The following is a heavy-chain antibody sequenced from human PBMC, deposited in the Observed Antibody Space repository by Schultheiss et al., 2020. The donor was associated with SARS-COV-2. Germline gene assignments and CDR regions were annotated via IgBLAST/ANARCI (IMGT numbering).Heavy chain of an antibody. Sequence: GGSLRLSCVASRFTFSSFAMHWVRQAPGKGLEWVSGISWNSGSIGYADSVKGRFTISRDNAKNCLFLQKNSLIAEDTALYYCAKDIGYCSSTSCYTPYYCGMEVLGQGSTVTV. CDR3: AKDIGYCSSTSCYTPYYCGMEV. CDR1: RFTFSSFA. J-gene: IGHJ6*02. CDR2: ISWNSGSI. V-gene: IGHV3-9*01. D-gene: IGHD2-2*02.